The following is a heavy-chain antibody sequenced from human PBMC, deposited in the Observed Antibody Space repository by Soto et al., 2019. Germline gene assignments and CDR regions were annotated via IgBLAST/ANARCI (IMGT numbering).Heavy chain of an antibody. CDR3: ARYIGGLDV. V-gene: IGHV1-3*01. J-gene: IGHJ6*02. Sequence: QDQLVQSGAEVKKPGASVKVSCKASGYTFTTYNMHWVRQAPGQGVEWMGGINAGNGDTKYSQKSQGRVTITRDTSASTAYMELSSLGSEETAVYYCARYIGGLDVWGQGTTVTVSS. D-gene: IGHD3-16*02. CDR2: INAGNGDT. CDR1: GYTFTTYN.